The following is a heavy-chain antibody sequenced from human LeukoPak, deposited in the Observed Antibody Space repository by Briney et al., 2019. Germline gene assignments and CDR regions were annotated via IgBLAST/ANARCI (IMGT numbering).Heavy chain of an antibody. CDR2: IWYDGSNK. CDR3: ARDGVAAYVFDY. CDR1: GFTFSSYG. Sequence: GRSLRLSCAASGFTFSSYGMHWVRQAPGKGLEWVAVIWYDGSNKYYADSVKGRFTISRDNSKNTLYLQMNSLRAEDTAVYYCARDGVAAYVFDYWGQGTLVTVSS. J-gene: IGHJ4*02. V-gene: IGHV3-33*01. D-gene: IGHD3-3*01.